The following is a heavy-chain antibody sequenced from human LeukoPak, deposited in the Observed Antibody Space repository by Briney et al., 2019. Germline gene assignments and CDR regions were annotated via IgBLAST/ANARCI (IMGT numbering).Heavy chain of an antibody. V-gene: IGHV1-69*05. J-gene: IGHJ6*03. D-gene: IGHD3-16*01. CDR1: GGTFSSYA. Sequence: GASVKVSCKASGGTFSSYAISWVRQAPGQGLEWMGGIIPIFGTANYAQKFQGRVTITTDESTSTAYMELSRLRSEDTAVYYCARSARGSYYYYMDVWGKGTTVTVSS. CDR3: ARSARGSYYYYMDV. CDR2: IIPIFGTA.